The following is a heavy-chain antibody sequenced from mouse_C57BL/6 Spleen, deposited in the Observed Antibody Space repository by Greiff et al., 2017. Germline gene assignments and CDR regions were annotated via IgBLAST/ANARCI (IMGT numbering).Heavy chain of an antibody. V-gene: IGHV5-17*01. CDR3: LGDYFDY. CDR2: ISSGSSTI. Sequence: EVKLMDSGGGLVKPGGSLKLSCAASGFTFSDYGMHWVRQAPEKGLEWVAYISSGSSTIYYADTVKGRFTISRDNAKNTLFLQMTSLRSEDTAMYYCLGDYFDYWGQGTTLTVSS. CDR1: GFTFSDYG. D-gene: IGHD4-1*01. J-gene: IGHJ2*01.